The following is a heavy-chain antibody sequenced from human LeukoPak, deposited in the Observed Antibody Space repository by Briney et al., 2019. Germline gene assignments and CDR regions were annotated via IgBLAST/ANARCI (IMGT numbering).Heavy chain of an antibody. D-gene: IGHD1-1*01. V-gene: IGHV3-23*01. CDR2: ISGSGGST. CDR3: AKAPPYTKYFDY. CDR1: GFTFSTYW. Sequence: GGSLRLSCSASGFTFSTYWMSWVRQAPGKGLEWVSAISGSGGSTYYADSVKGRFTISRDNSKNTLYLQMNGLRAEDTAVYYCAKAPPYTKYFDYWGQGTLLTVSS. J-gene: IGHJ4*02.